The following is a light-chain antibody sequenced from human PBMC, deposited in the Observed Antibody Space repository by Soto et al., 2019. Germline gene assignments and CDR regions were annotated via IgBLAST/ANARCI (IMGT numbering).Light chain of an antibody. J-gene: IGKJ4*01. CDR1: QSVSSSY. CDR2: GAS. V-gene: IGKV3-20*01. Sequence: GTLSLSPGDRATLSCRASQSVSSSYLAWYQQKPGQAPRLLIYGASSRVTGIPDRFSGSGSGTDFSLTISRLEPEDFAVYYCQQYGSSPLTFGGGTKVDI. CDR3: QQYGSSPLT.